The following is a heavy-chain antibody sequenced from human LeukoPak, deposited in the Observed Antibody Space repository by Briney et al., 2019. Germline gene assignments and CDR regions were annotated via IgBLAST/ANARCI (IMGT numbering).Heavy chain of an antibody. V-gene: IGHV3-53*01. D-gene: IGHD3-10*01. CDR3: AGGPYYGAGDRPGYFDH. Sequence: GGSLRLSCEVSDFNINNNYMNWVRQTPGKGLEWVSLIDKFGSIYDRDSVKGRLTNSRDISKSTLSLQMNALSVEDTAIYYCAGGPYYGAGDRPGYFDHWGQGVLVTVSS. CDR1: DFNINNNY. J-gene: IGHJ4*02. CDR2: IDKFGSI.